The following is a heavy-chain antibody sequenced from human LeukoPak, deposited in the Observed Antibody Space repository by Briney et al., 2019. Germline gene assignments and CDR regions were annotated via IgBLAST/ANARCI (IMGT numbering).Heavy chain of an antibody. CDR3: ARDRDSSVDDAFDI. CDR2: IYSGSST. J-gene: IGHJ3*02. CDR1: GFTVSSNY. D-gene: IGHD3-22*01. V-gene: IGHV3-53*01. Sequence: GGSLRLSCAASGFTVSSNYMSWVRQAPGKGLEWVSVIYSGSSTYYTDSVKGRFTISRDNSKNTVFLQMNSLRAEGTAVYFCARDRDSSVDDAFDIWGQGTMVTVSS.